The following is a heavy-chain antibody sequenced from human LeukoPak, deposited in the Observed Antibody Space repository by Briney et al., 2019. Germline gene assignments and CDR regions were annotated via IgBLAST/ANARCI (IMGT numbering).Heavy chain of an antibody. CDR1: GYTFTGYY. CDR2: INPNSGGT. V-gene: IGHV1-2*06. J-gene: IGHJ4*02. CDR3: ARVRWVAAAGRTPFDY. Sequence: ASVKVSYKASGYTFTGYYMHWVRQAPGQGLEWMGRINPNSGGTNYAQKFQGRVTMTRDTSICTAYMELSRLRSDDTAGYYCARVRWVAAAGRTPFDYWGQGTLVTVSS. D-gene: IGHD6-13*01.